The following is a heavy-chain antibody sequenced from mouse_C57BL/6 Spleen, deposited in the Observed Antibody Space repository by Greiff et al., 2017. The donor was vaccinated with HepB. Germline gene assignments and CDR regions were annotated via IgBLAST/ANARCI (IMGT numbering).Heavy chain of an antibody. CDR1: GYTFTSYW. CDR2: INPSNGGT. CDR3: AGVGGYGGDWYFDV. Sequence: QVQLKQPGTELVKPGASVKLSCKASGYTFTSYWMHWVKQRPGQGLEWIGNINPSNGGTNYNEKFKSKATLTVDKSSSTAYMQLSSLTSEDSAVYDCAGVGGYGGDWYFDVWGTGTTVTVSS. J-gene: IGHJ1*03. D-gene: IGHD2-2*01. V-gene: IGHV1-53*01.